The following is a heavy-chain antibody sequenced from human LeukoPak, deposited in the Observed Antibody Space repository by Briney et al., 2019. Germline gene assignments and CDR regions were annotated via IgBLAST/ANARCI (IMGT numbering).Heavy chain of an antibody. D-gene: IGHD5-18*01. V-gene: IGHV3-11*01. CDR2: ISSSGSTI. J-gene: IGHJ4*02. Sequence: GGSLRLSCAASGFTFSDYYMSWIRQAPGKGLEWVSYISSSGSTIYYADSVKGRFTISRDNSKNTLYLQMNSLRAEDTAVYYCAKDARIQLWLRPLDYWGQGTLVTVSS. CDR3: AKDARIQLWLRPLDY. CDR1: GFTFSDYY.